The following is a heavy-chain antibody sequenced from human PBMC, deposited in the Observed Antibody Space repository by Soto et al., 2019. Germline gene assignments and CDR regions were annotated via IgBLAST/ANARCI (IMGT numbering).Heavy chain of an antibody. V-gene: IGHV4-59*01. CDR1: GGSINSYY. Sequence: QVQLQESGPGLVKPSETLSLTCTVSGGSINSYYWSWIRQPPGKRLEWIGDIYYSGSTNYNPSLRSRVTISVDTSKDQFSLKLRSVTAADTAVYYCARAGRYCAGGRCFPYYFDHWGQGTLVTVSS. CDR3: ARAGRYCAGGRCFPYYFDH. J-gene: IGHJ4*02. D-gene: IGHD2-15*01. CDR2: IYYSGST.